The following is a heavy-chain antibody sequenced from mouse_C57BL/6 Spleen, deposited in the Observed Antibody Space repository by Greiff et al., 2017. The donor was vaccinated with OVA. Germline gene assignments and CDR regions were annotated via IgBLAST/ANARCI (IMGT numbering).Heavy chain of an antibody. CDR1: GYSITSDY. CDR3: ARYPLHTTVVERYFDY. D-gene: IGHD1-1*01. V-gene: IGHV3-8*01. Sequence: EVKVVESGPGLAKPSQTLSLTCSVTGYSITSDYWNWIRKFPGNKLEYMGYISYSGSTYYNPSLKSRISITRDTSKNQYYLQLNSVTTEDTATYYCARYPLHTTVVERYFDYWGQGTTLTVSA. CDR2: ISYSGST. J-gene: IGHJ2*01.